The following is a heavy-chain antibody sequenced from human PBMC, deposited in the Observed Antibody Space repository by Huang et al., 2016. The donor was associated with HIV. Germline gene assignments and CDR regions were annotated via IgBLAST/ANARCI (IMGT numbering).Heavy chain of an antibody. CDR3: AHLPEPSSPWTDY. CDR2: ITGDSDRV. Sequence: EVHWVDSGGGLVKPARSLRLSCGASGFTFDDFSMHWVRQLPGKGLEEVEGITGDSDRVFYAASVKGRFTISRDNAKNSLYLQMNSLRVEDTTLYYCAHLPEPSSPWTDYWGQGTLVTVSS. J-gene: IGHJ4*02. V-gene: IGHV3-9*01. CDR1: GFTFDDFS. D-gene: IGHD1-1*01.